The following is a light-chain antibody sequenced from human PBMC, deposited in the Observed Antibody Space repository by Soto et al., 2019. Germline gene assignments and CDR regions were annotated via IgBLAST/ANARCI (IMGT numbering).Light chain of an antibody. CDR3: QQYRT. Sequence: EIVMTQSPATLSVSPGERATLSCRASQSVSSYLAWYQQNPGQAPRLLIYEASSRATGIPDRFSGSGSGTDFTLTISRLEPEDFAVYCCQQYRTFGQGTKVDIK. J-gene: IGKJ1*01. CDR1: QSVSSY. V-gene: IGKV3-11*01. CDR2: EAS.